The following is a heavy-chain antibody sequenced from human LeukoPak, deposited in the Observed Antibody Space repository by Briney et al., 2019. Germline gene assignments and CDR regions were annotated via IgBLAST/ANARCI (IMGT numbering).Heavy chain of an antibody. D-gene: IGHD6-13*01. CDR2: ISPYNGNT. Sequence: ASVKVSCKASGYTFTSYNMNWVRQAPGQGLEWMGWISPYNGNTNYVQKFQDRVTMTTDTSTSTAYMELKSLRSDDTAVYYCARDRSSSWYYFESWGQGTLVTVSS. V-gene: IGHV1-18*01. CDR1: GYTFTSYN. J-gene: IGHJ4*02. CDR3: ARDRSSSWYYFES.